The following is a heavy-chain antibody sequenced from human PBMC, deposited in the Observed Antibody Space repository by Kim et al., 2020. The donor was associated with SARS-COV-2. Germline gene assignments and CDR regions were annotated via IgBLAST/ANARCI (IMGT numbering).Heavy chain of an antibody. CDR2: T. V-gene: IGHV1-24*01. CDR3: ATWGAFGELFS. Sequence: TIYAQKVQGRVTMTEDTSTDKAYMELSSLRSEDTAVYYCATWGAFGELFSWGQGTLVTVSS. J-gene: IGHJ4*02. D-gene: IGHD3-10*01.